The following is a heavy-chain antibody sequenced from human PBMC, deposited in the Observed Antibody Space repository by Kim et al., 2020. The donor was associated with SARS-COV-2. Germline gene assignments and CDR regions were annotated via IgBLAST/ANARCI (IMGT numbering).Heavy chain of an antibody. Sequence: SETLSLTCAVYGGSFSGYYWSWIRQPPGKGLEWIGEINHSGSTNYNPSLKSRVTISVDTSKNQFSLKLSSVTAADTAVYYCARAGIAAAGRTKTDYWGQGTLVTVSS. J-gene: IGHJ4*02. CDR3: ARAGIAAAGRTKTDY. D-gene: IGHD6-13*01. CDR1: GGSFSGYY. CDR2: INHSGST. V-gene: IGHV4-34*01.